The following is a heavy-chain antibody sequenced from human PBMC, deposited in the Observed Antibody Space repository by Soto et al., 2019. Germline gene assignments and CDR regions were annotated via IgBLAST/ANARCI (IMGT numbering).Heavy chain of an antibody. CDR2: IYSSGST. CDR3: ATDRGSDYDDSRGYYHY. D-gene: IGHD3-22*01. J-gene: IGHJ4*02. V-gene: IGHV4-30-4*01. Sequence: TSETLPLTFTVSGGRIRCGDFYWTWIRQPPWKGLEWILYIYSSGSTSYNPSVKIRVTISRDTSKNQFSLKMSSVTAADTPVYYCATDRGSDYDDSRGYYHYRGQGTLVPVYS. CDR1: GGRIRCGDFY.